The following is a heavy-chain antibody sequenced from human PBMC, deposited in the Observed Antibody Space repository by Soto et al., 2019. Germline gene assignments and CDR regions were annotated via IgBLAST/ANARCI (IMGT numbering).Heavy chain of an antibody. CDR2: IYWDEDK. V-gene: IGHV2-5*02. J-gene: IGHJ6*02. CDR1: GISLNTNGMG. Sequence: QITLKESGPTLVRPTQTLTLTCSFSGISLNTNGMGVGWIRQPPGKALEWLAFIYWDEDKRYSPSLKTRLTVTTDTSKNEVVLTLTNLDPLDTGIYYCSGWNYESGLDVWGQGTTVTVSS. D-gene: IGHD2-15*01. CDR3: SGWNYESGLDV.